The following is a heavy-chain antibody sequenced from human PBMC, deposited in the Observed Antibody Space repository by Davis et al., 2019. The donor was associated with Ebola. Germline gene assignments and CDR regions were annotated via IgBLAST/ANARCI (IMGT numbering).Heavy chain of an antibody. CDR3: GRDGEDLINYYYGMDV. Sequence: SVKVSCKASGGTFSSYAISWVRQAPGQGLEWMGRIIPILGIANYAQKFQGRVTITADKSTSTAYMELSSLRSEDTAVYYCGRDGEDLINYYYGMDVWGPGTTVTVSS. V-gene: IGHV1-69*04. CDR1: GGTFSSYA. J-gene: IGHJ6*02. CDR2: IIPILGIA.